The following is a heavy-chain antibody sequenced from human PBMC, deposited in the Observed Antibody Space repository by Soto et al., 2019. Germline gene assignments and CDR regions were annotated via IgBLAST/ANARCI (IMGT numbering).Heavy chain of an antibody. CDR1: GFIFSGSA. CDR2: ILSKAGNYAT. V-gene: IGHV3-73*01. J-gene: IGHJ4*02. Sequence: EVQLVESGGGLVQPGGSLKLSCAASGFIFSGSAVHWVRQASGKGLEWVGRILSKAGNYATAYPASMKGRFTISRDDSENTAFLQMNSLKTEDTAVYYCIRGGSPYYYDYWGQGTRSPSPQ. CDR3: IRGGSPYYYDY.